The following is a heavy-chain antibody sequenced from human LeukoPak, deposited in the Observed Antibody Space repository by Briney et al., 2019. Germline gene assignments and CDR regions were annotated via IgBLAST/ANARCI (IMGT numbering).Heavy chain of an antibody. J-gene: IGHJ4*02. Sequence: SAYNGNTNYAQKLQGRVTMTTDTSTSTAYMELRSLRSDDTAVYYCARAYCSGGSCYSADYWGQGTLVTVSS. CDR3: ARAYCSGGSCYSADY. D-gene: IGHD2-15*01. V-gene: IGHV1-18*01. CDR2: SAYNGNT.